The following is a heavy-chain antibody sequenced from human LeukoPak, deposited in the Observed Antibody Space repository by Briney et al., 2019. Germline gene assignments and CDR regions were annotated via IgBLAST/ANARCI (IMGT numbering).Heavy chain of an antibody. D-gene: IGHD1-1*01. CDR1: GFMFSNYW. V-gene: IGHV3-7*01. Sequence: PGGSLRLSCVTSGFMFSNYWMTWVRQAPGKGLEWVATIKQGGSGRDYVDSVKGRFIISRDSAKKSLYLQMNSLRAEDTAVYYWARDNDYHRDVWARGPRSSSL. CDR2: IKQGGSGR. J-gene: IGHJ6*03. CDR3: ARDNDYHRDV.